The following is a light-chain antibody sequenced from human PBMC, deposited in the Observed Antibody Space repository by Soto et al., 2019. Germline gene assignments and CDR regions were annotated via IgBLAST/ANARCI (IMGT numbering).Light chain of an antibody. CDR3: QQYGTSPYT. Sequence: EIVLTQSPGTLSLSPGERATLSCRARQSVSSSDLAWYQQKPGQAPRLLIYGASTRATGIPDRFSGSGSGTDFTLTNTRLEPEDFAMFYCQQYGTSPYTFGQGTKLEI. J-gene: IGKJ2*01. CDR1: QSVSSSD. CDR2: GAS. V-gene: IGKV3-20*01.